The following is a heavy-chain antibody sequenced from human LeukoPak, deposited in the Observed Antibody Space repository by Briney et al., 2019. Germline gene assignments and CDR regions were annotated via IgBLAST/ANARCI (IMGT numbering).Heavy chain of an antibody. V-gene: IGHV1-18*01. D-gene: IGHD5-18*01. J-gene: IGHJ4*02. CDR3: ARGDTAMAVTTFDY. Sequence: ASVKVSCKASGYTFTNYGINWVRQAPGQGLEWMGWISAYNGNTNSAQKLQGRVTMTTDTSASTAYMELRSLRSDDTAVYYCARGDTAMAVTTFDYWGQGTLVTVSS. CDR1: GYTFTNYG. CDR2: ISAYNGNT.